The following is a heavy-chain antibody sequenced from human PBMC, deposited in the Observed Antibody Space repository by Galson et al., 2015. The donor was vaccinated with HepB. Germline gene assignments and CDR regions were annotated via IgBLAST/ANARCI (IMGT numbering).Heavy chain of an antibody. CDR1: GGSISSYY. CDR2: IYYSGST. V-gene: IGHV4-59*01. CDR3: ARDRVMYYDSSGYYFDAFDI. Sequence: SETLSLTCTVSGGSISSYYWSWIRQPPGKGLEWIGYIYYSGSTNYNPSLKSRVTISVDTSKNQFSLKLSSVTAADTAVYYCARDRVMYYDSSGYYFDAFDIWGQGTMVTVSS. J-gene: IGHJ3*02. D-gene: IGHD3-22*01.